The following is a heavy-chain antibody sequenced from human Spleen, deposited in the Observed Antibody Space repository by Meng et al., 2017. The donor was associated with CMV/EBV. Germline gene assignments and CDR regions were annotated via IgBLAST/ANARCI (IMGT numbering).Heavy chain of an antibody. CDR1: EDTVSSNTVS. D-gene: IGHD1-1*01. CDR3: ARAERGRFDY. V-gene: IGHV6-1*01. CDR2: TYYRSKWYS. Sequence: AISEDTVSSNTVSWHWIRQSPSRGLEWLGRTYYRSKWYSEYGASVRSRITIKPDTSKNQFSLQLNSMTPEDTAVYYCARAERGRFDYWGQGSLVTVSS. J-gene: IGHJ4*02.